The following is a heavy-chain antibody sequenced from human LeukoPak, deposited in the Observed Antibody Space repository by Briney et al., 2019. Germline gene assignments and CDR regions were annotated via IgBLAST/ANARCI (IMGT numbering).Heavy chain of an antibody. CDR3: ARDEDRLGY. V-gene: IGHV1-18*01. CDR2: ISAYNGNT. D-gene: IGHD3-16*01. CDR1: GYTFTSYG. Sequence: GASVKVSCKASGYTFTSYGISWVRQAPGQGLEWMGWISAYNGNTNYAQKLQGRVTMTRDTSISTAYMELSRLRSDDTAVYYCARDEDRLGYWGQGTLVTVSS. J-gene: IGHJ4*02.